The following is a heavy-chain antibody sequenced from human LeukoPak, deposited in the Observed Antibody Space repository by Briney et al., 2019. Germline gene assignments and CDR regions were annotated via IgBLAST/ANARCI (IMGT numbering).Heavy chain of an antibody. J-gene: IGHJ3*01. V-gene: IGHV3-23*01. Sequence: GGSLRLSCAASGFTFSSYSMNRVRQAPGKGLEWVSGISGGGDKAFYADSVNGRFTISRDNSKNSVSLQMSSLRPDDAALYYCVKDLALAGTGGGFDVWGQGTRVAVSS. D-gene: IGHD6-19*01. CDR1: GFTFSSYS. CDR3: VKDLALAGTGGGFDV. CDR2: ISGGGDKA.